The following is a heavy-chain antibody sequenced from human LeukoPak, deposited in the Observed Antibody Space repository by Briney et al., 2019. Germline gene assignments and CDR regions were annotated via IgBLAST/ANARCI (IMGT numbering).Heavy chain of an antibody. CDR2: IYSGGST. V-gene: IGHV3-53*01. CDR1: GFTFYSYG. Sequence: PGGSLRLSCAASGFTFYSYGMNWVRQAPGKGLEWVSVIYSGGSTYYADSVKGRFTISRDNSKNTLYLQMNSLRAEDTAVYYCARGGGLELYYFDYWGQGTLVTVSS. J-gene: IGHJ4*02. CDR3: ARGGGLELYYFDY. D-gene: IGHD1-26*01.